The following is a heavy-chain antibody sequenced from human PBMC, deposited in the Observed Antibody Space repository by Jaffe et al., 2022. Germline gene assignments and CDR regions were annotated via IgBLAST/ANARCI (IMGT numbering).Heavy chain of an antibody. CDR2: ISSSSSYI. D-gene: IGHD3-16*02. J-gene: IGHJ4*02. CDR1: GFTFSSYS. V-gene: IGHV3-21*01. CDR3: ARDSYDYIWGSYRSV. Sequence: EVQLVESGGGLVKPGGSLRLSCAASGFTFSSYSMNWVRQAPGKGLEWVSSISSSSSYIYYADSVKGRFTISRDNAKNSLYLQMNSLRAEDTAVYYCARDSYDYIWGSYRSVWGQGTLVTVSS.